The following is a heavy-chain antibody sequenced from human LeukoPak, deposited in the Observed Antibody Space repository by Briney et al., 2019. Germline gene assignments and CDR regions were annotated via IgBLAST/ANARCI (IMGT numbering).Heavy chain of an antibody. CDR1: GGSFSGYY. CDR3: ARGPYDFWSGYYRTRASFDY. D-gene: IGHD3-3*01. CDR2: INHSGST. V-gene: IGHV4-34*01. J-gene: IGHJ4*02. Sequence: SETLSLTCAVYGGSFSGYYWSWIRQPPGKGLEWIGEINHSGSTNYNPSLKSRVTISVDTSKNQFSLKLSSVTDADTAVYYCARGPYDFWSGYYRTRASFDYWGQGTLVTVSS.